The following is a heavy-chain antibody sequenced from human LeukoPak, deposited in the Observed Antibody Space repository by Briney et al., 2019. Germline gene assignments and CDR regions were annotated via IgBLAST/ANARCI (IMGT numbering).Heavy chain of an antibody. D-gene: IGHD6-13*01. Sequence: GGSLRLFCAASGFTFSSDWMHWVRQAPGKGLVWVSRINRDGRSISYADSVKGRFNISRDNAKNTLYLQMNSLRAEDTAVYYCARGYAAAGSGPYWGQGTLVTVSS. CDR1: GFTFSSDW. CDR3: ARGYAAAGSGPY. J-gene: IGHJ4*02. CDR2: INRDGRSI. V-gene: IGHV3-74*01.